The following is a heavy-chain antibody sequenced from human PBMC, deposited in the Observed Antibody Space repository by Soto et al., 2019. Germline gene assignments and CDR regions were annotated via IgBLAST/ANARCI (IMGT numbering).Heavy chain of an antibody. J-gene: IGHJ3*02. D-gene: IGHD3-22*01. CDR3: ARYNNSGSHAFDI. Sequence: QVQLQESGPGLVKPSQTLSLTCTVSGGSIRSGGYYWSWMRQHPGKGLEWIGYIYYSGSTYYNPSLKSRVTISVDTSKNQFSLKLCSVTAADTAVYYSARYNNSGSHAFDIWGQGTMVTLPS. CDR1: GGSIRSGGYY. V-gene: IGHV4-31*03. CDR2: IYYSGST.